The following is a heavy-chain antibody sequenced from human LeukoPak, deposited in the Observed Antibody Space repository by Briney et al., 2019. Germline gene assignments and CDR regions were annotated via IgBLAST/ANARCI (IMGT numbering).Heavy chain of an antibody. D-gene: IGHD2-2*01. CDR1: GFTFSTYG. J-gene: IGHJ4*02. CDR3: ANREYHLPALY. CDR2: ISYDGSNK. Sequence: SGGSRRLSCAASGFTFSTYGMHWVRQAPGKGLEGVAVISYDGSNKYYADSVKGRFTISRDNSKNTLYLQMNSLRAEDTAVYYCANREYHLPALYWGQGTLVTVSS. V-gene: IGHV3-30*18.